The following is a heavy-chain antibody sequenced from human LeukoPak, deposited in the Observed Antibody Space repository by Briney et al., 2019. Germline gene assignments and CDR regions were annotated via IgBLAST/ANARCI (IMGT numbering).Heavy chain of an antibody. CDR1: GASIISNNW. CDR2: IKQDGSEK. CDR3: ARDYGSSSWYDY. D-gene: IGHD6-13*01. Sequence: LTCAVSGASIISNNWWSWVRQAPGKGLEWVANIKQDGSEKYYVDSVKGRFTISRDNAKNSLYLQMNSLRAEDTAVYYCARDYGSSSWYDYWGQGTLVTVSS. J-gene: IGHJ4*02. V-gene: IGHV3-7*03.